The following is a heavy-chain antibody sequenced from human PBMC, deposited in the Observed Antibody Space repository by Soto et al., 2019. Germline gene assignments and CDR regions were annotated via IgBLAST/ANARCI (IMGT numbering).Heavy chain of an antibody. V-gene: IGHV4-59*08. CDR3: ARSYSSSWYWFDP. J-gene: IGHJ5*02. Sequence: QVQLQESGPGLVKPSETLSLTCTVSGGSISSYYWSWIRQPPGKGLEWIGYIYYSGNTNYNPSLKSRFIISVDTSKNQFSLRLNSVTAADTAVYYCARSYSSSWYWFDPWGQGTLVTVSS. D-gene: IGHD6-13*01. CDR1: GGSISSYY. CDR2: IYYSGNT.